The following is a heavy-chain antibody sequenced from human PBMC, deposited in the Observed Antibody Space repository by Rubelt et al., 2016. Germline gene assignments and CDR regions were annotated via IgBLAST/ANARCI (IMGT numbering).Heavy chain of an antibody. CDR2: ISDSGST. D-gene: IGHD6-19*01. Sequence: QVQLQESGPGLVKPSETLSLTCTVSGGSISSDYWSWIRQPPGKGLEWIGCISDSGSTNYNPSLKSRVTLSVDTSKNQFSLKRSAVTAADTAVYYWAGHGEETEYHSSGHDWFDPWGQGTLVTVSS. CDR3: AGHGEETEYHSSGHDWFDP. J-gene: IGHJ5*02. CDR1: GGSISSDY. V-gene: IGHV4-59*08.